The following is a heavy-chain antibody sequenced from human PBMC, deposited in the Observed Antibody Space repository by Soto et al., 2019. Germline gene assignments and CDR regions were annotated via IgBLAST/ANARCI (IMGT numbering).Heavy chain of an antibody. CDR2: IGIPGDT. D-gene: IGHD2-15*01. V-gene: IGHV3-13*01. CDR1: GFTLSSHD. CDR3: VGVPRSGGSRNGLDV. J-gene: IGHJ6*02. Sequence: EVQLVESGGGLVQPGGSLRLSCAASGFTLSSHDMHWVRQSPGKGLEWASVIGIPGDTHYAVSVKGRFTISSDTAKNSLHLQMNSLRVEDTAVYYCVGVPRSGGSRNGLDVWGQGTTVTVSS.